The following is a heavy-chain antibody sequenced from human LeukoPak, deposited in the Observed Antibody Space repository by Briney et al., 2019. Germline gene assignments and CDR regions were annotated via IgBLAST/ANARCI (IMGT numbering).Heavy chain of an antibody. V-gene: IGHV3-21*01. Sequence: GGSLRLSCAASGFTFSSYNMNWVRQAPGNGLEWVSSISSSSTYIYYADSVKGRFTISRDDAKNSLFLQMISLRAEDTAVYYCARQPLVGPTTFDYWGQGTLVTVSS. J-gene: IGHJ4*02. CDR1: GFTFSSYN. D-gene: IGHD1-26*01. CDR2: ISSSSTYI. CDR3: ARQPLVGPTTFDY.